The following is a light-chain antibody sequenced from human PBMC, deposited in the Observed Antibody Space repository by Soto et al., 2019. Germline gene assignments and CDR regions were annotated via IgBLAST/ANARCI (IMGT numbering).Light chain of an antibody. Sequence: DIQMTQSPSTLSASVGDTVTITCRTSQSISSYLSWYQQKPGKAPKLLIYAAYTLQSGVPSRFSGSGSGTEFTLTISSLQPDDFATYYCQQYNSYSWTFGQGTKVDI. J-gene: IGKJ1*01. CDR1: QSISSY. CDR3: QQYNSYSWT. CDR2: AAY. V-gene: IGKV1-5*01.